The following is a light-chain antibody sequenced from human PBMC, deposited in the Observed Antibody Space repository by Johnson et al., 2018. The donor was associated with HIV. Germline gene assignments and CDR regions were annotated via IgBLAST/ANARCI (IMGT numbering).Light chain of an antibody. CDR2: ENN. J-gene: IGLJ1*01. CDR1: SFNIGNNY. CDR3: GTWDSTLYV. V-gene: IGLV1-51*02. Sequence: QSVLTQPPSVSAAPGQKVTISCSGSSFNIGNNYVSWYQQLPGTAPKLLIYENNKRPSGIPDRFSGPKSGTAATLGITGLQTGDEADYYCGTWDSTLYVFGTGTKVTVL.